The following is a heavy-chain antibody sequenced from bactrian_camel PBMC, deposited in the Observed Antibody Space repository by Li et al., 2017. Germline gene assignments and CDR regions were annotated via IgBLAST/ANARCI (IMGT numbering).Heavy chain of an antibody. Sequence: DVQLVESGGGSVQAGGSLRLSREVSGHSASSYYMAWFRQAPGKEREGVAAIDNAGAPTYTYSVAGRFTISRDRTKKTLTLEMNSLKPEDTAMYYCAAAYGAGGTCRVMDVTSGYSDQGTQVTVS. D-gene: IGHD1*01. CDR1: GHSASSYY. J-gene: IGHJ6*01. CDR3: AAAYGAGGTCRVMDVTSGY. V-gene: IGHV3S40*01. CDR2: IDNAGAPT.